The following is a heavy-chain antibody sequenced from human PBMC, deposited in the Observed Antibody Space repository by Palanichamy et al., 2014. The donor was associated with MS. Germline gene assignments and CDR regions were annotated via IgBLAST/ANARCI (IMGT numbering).Heavy chain of an antibody. CDR1: AFTFSSYW. J-gene: IGHJ4*02. D-gene: IGHD3-16*01. CDR2: IKEDGSDK. V-gene: IGHV3-7*01. Sequence: EVHLVESGGGLVQPGGSLRLSCAASAFTFSSYWMSWVRQAPGKGLEWVANIKEDGSDKYYVDSVKGRFTISRDNAKNSLYLQMNSLRVEDTAVYYCASGGVKAGDCWGQGTLVTVSS. CDR3: ASGGVKAGDC.